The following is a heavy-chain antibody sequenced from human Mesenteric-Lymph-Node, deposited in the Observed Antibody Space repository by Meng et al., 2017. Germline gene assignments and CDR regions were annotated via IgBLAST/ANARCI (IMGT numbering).Heavy chain of an antibody. CDR3: ARDSPGGYGYFDS. D-gene: IGHD5-12*01. J-gene: IGHJ4*02. CDR1: GGSLGSRNW. Sequence: QVQLPETAPELVNPPGTLSLSCAVSGGSLGSRNWWSWVRRPPGKGLEWIGYIHYSGTTYYNPSLKSRIAISLDTSKNQFSLNLNSVTAADAAVYYCARDSPGGYGYFDSWGQGTLVTVSS. V-gene: IGHV4-4*03. CDR2: IHYSGTT.